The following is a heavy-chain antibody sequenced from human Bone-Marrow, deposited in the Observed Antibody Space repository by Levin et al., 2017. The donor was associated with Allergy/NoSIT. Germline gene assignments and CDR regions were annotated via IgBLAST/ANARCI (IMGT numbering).Heavy chain of an antibody. CDR3: ARLGQNCTTTGCQGADNPYGFDV. J-gene: IGHJ6*02. CDR1: GYRFTNYW. Sequence: KVSCQGSGYRFTNYWIAWVRQLPGAGLEWMGIIFPRDSDVRDSPSFEGQVTISVDKSINTAYLQWNSVKASDTAIYYCARLGQNCTTTGCQGADNPYGFDVWGQGTAVTVSS. V-gene: IGHV5-51*01. D-gene: IGHD2-8*01. CDR2: IFPRDSDV.